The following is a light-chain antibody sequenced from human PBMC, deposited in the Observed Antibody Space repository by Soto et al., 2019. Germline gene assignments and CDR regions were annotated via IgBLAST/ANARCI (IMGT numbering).Light chain of an antibody. Sequence: DIQMTQSPSTLSGSVGDRVTITCRASQTISSWLAWYQQKPGKAPKLLIYKASTLKSGVPSRFSGSGSGTEFTLTISSLQPDDFATYYCQQQGTFGQGTKVDIK. J-gene: IGKJ1*01. CDR3: QQQGT. V-gene: IGKV1-5*03. CDR1: QTISSW. CDR2: KAS.